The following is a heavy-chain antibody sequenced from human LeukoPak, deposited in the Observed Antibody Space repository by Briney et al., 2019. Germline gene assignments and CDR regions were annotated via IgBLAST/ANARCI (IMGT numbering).Heavy chain of an antibody. Sequence: ASVKVSCKASGYTFTGYYMHWVRQAPGQGLEWMGWINPNSGGTNYAQKFQGRVTMTRDTSISTAYMELSRLRSDDTAVYYCARGWSGYSQTNWFDPWGQGTLVTVSS. CDR1: GYTFTGYY. CDR3: ARGWSGYSQTNWFDP. CDR2: INPNSGGT. J-gene: IGHJ5*02. V-gene: IGHV1-2*02. D-gene: IGHD3-3*01.